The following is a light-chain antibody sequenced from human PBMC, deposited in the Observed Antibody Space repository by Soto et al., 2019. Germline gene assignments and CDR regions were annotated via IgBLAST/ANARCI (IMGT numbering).Light chain of an antibody. Sequence: EIVLTQSPAILSVSPGERATLSCRASQSISRSLAWYQQKPGQAPRLLIYGASSRATGIPDRFSGSGSGTDFTLTISRLEPEDFAVYYCQQYGSSLTFGGGTKVDIK. CDR2: GAS. CDR3: QQYGSSLT. CDR1: QSISRS. J-gene: IGKJ4*01. V-gene: IGKV3-20*01.